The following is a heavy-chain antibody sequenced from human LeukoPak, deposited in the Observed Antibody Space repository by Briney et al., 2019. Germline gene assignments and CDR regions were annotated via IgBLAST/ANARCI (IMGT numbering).Heavy chain of an antibody. CDR3: AREPPSLFYFDY. CDR2: ISWNSGSI. CDR1: GFTFDDYA. Sequence: GGSLRLSCAASGFTFDDYAMHWVRQAPGKGLEWVSGISWNSGSIGYADSVKGRFTISRDNAKNSLYLQMNSLRAEDTALYYCAREPPSLFYFDYWGQGTLVTVSS. V-gene: IGHV3-9*01. J-gene: IGHJ4*02. D-gene: IGHD2-21*01.